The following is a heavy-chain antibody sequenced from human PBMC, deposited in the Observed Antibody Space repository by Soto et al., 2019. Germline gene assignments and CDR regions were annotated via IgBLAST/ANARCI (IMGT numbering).Heavy chain of an antibody. CDR2: IRSKVYGGTT. CDR1: GFTFGDYP. J-gene: IGHJ5*02. Sequence: PGGSLRLSCAASGFTFGDYPMSWVRQAPGKGLEWVGFIRSKVYGGTTEYAASVQGRFSTSRDDSESIAYLQMNSLKTEDTAVYFCARAGYSYGTVAGIPDHWGQGTLVTVSS. CDR3: ARAGYSYGTVAGIPDH. V-gene: IGHV3-49*04. D-gene: IGHD5-18*01.